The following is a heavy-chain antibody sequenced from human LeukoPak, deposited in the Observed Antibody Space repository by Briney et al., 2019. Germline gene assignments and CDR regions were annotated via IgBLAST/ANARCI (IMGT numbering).Heavy chain of an antibody. D-gene: IGHD6-19*01. CDR2: MNPNSGNT. V-gene: IGHV1-8*01. Sequence: ASVKVSCKASGYTFTSCDINWVRQATGQGLEWMGWMNPNSGNTAYGQSFQGRITMTRDISIGTAYMELSNLTSEDTAIYYCTRGSSGRRDNWGQGTLVTVSA. CDR3: TRGSSGRRDN. CDR1: GYTFTSCD. J-gene: IGHJ4*02.